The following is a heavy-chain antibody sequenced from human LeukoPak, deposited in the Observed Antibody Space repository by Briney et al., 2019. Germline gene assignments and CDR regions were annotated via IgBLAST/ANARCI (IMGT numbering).Heavy chain of an antibody. Sequence: GGSLRLSCAASGFTFSSYAMSWVPQAPGKGLEWVSAISGSGGSTYYADSVKGRFTISRDNSQNTLYLQMNSLRAEDTAVYYCAKDPANCSGGSCYEGYFDYWGQGTLVTVSS. CDR3: AKDPANCSGGSCYEGYFDY. CDR1: GFTFSSYA. V-gene: IGHV3-23*01. D-gene: IGHD2-15*01. CDR2: ISGSGGST. J-gene: IGHJ4*02.